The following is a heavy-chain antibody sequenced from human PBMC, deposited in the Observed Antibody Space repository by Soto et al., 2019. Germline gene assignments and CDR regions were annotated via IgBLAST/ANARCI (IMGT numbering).Heavy chain of an antibody. CDR1: GFTFSSYD. Sequence: PGGSLRLSCAASGFTFSSYDMHWVRQAPGKGLEWVTVISYDGSNKYYADSVKGRFTISRDNSKNTLYLQMNSLRAEDTAVYHCAKDLFVGGKVFDYWGQGTLVTVSS. J-gene: IGHJ4*02. CDR3: AKDLFVGGKVFDY. D-gene: IGHD1-26*01. CDR2: ISYDGSNK. V-gene: IGHV3-30*18.